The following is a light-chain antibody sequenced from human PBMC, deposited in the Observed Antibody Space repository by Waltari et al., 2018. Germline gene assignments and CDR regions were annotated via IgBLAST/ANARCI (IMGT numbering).Light chain of an antibody. V-gene: IGKV3-11*01. CDR2: DTS. CDR3: QQGSILPLT. Sequence: EVVLTQSPVTLSLAAGERATLSCRASESVSNYLAWYQQKPCQSPRLLIFDTSKRATGIPARFSGSGYGTDFTLTINNLEAEDFALYYCQQGSILPLTFGGGTKVEI. J-gene: IGKJ4*01. CDR1: ESVSNY.